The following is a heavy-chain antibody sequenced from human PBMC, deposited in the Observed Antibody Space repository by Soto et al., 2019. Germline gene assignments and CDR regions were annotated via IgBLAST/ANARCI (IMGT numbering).Heavy chain of an antibody. V-gene: IGHV3-7*01. CDR3: ARDQAWLARTDAFDI. D-gene: IGHD5-12*01. J-gene: IGHJ3*02. Sequence: EVQLVESGGGLVQPGGSLRLSCAASGFTFSSYWMSWVRQAPGKGLEWVANIKQDGSEKYYVDPVKGRFTISRDNAKNSLYLQMNSLRAEDTAVYYCARDQAWLARTDAFDIWGQGTMVTVSS. CDR1: GFTFSSYW. CDR2: IKQDGSEK.